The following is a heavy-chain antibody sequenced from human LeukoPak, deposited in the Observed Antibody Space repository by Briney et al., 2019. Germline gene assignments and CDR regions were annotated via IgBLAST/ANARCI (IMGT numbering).Heavy chain of an antibody. J-gene: IGHJ4*02. V-gene: IGHV1-46*01. CDR3: ARDRSSGYYFDY. Sequence: ASVKVSCKASGYTFTSYYMHWVRQAPGQGLEWMGIINPSGGSTSYALKFQGRVTMTRDTSTSTVYMELSSLRSEDTAVYYCARDRSSGYYFDYWGQGTLVTVSS. CDR2: INPSGGST. D-gene: IGHD3-22*01. CDR1: GYTFTSYY.